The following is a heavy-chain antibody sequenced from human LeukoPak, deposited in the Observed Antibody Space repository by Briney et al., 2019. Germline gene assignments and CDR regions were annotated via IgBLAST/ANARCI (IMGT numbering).Heavy chain of an antibody. Sequence: GASVNVSCKASGYTFTSYAMHWVRQAPGQRLEWMGWINAGNGNTKYSQKFQGRGTITRDTSASTAYMELSSLRSEDTAVYYCAMIYYGSGSSYWGQGTLVTVSS. V-gene: IGHV1-3*01. D-gene: IGHD3-10*01. CDR1: GYTFTSYA. J-gene: IGHJ4*02. CDR2: INAGNGNT. CDR3: AMIYYGSGSSY.